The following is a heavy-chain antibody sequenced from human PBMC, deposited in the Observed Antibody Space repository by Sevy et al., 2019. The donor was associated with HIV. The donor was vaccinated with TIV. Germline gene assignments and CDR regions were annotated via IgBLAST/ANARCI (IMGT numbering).Heavy chain of an antibody. CDR2: IYYSGST. CDR1: GGSISSSSYY. D-gene: IGHD2-21*01. V-gene: IGHV4-39*01. CDR3: ARQLAYCGGDCYTRSIYYFDY. J-gene: IGHJ4*02. Sequence: SETLSLTCTVSGGSISSSSYYWGWIRQPTGKGLEWIGSIYYSGSTYYNPSLKSRVTISVDTSKNQFSLKLSSVTAADTAVYYCARQLAYCGGDCYTRSIYYFDYWGQGTLVTVSS.